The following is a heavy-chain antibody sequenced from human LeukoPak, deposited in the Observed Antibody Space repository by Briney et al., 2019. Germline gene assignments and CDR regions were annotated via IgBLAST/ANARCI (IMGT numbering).Heavy chain of an antibody. CDR2: INPNSGGT. J-gene: IGHJ3*02. CDR3: AREVIAVAFLQNDAFDI. D-gene: IGHD6-19*01. Sequence: ASVKVSCKASGYSLTAYYIHWVRQAPGQGLEWMGWINPNSGGTNYAQKFQGRVTMTRDTSISTAYMELSRLRSDDTAVYYCAREVIAVAFLQNDAFDIWGQGTMVTVSS. CDR1: GYSLTAYY. V-gene: IGHV1-2*02.